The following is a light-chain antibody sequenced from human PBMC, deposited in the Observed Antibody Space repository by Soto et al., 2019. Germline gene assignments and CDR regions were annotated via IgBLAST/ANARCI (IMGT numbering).Light chain of an antibody. CDR1: QRITTY. CDR2: TAD. J-gene: IGKJ2*01. Sequence: IHMTQSPSSLSASVGDRVTITCRASQRITTYLNWYQQKPGKAPKLLISTADTLQGGVPSRFSGSASETDFTLTITTLLPEDFATYFCQQSYSTPYTFGQGTKLEI. CDR3: QQSYSTPYT. V-gene: IGKV1-39*01.